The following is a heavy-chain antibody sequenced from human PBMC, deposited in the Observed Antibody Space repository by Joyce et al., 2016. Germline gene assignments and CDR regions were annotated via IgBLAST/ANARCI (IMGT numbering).Heavy chain of an antibody. CDR2: IIPFSDTP. CDR3: ARDFYDFWSGYSDT. CDR1: GGTFRSYA. Sequence: QVQLVQSGAEVKKPGSSVKVSCKASGGTFRSYAINWVRQAPGQGLEWMGGIIPFSDTPNSAQRFQGRVTITEDESTSTAYMELSSLTSEDTAVYYCARDFYDFWSGYSDTWGQGTLVIVSS. D-gene: IGHD3-3*01. J-gene: IGHJ5*02. V-gene: IGHV1-69*01.